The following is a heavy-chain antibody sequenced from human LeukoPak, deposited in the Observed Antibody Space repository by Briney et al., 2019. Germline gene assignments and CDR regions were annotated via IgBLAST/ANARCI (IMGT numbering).Heavy chain of an antibody. V-gene: IGHV3-48*01. Sequence: GGSLRLSCAASGFTFSSYSMNWVPQAPGKGLEWVSYVTSSSSTIYYADSVKGRFTISRDNAKNSLYLQMNSLRAEDTAVYYCARDGGRYYDSSGYSFDYWGQGILVTVSS. CDR1: GFTFSSYS. CDR2: VTSSSSTI. D-gene: IGHD3-22*01. J-gene: IGHJ4*02. CDR3: ARDGGRYYDSSGYSFDY.